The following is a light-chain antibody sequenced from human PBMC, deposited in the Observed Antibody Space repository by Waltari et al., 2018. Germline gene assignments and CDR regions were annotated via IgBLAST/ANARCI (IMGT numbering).Light chain of an antibody. CDR3: ATWDDRMNGHWV. CDR1: SSNIGDNV. CDR2: RND. J-gene: IGLJ3*02. Sequence: QSVLTQSPSASGTPGQRVTISCSGSSSNIGDNVVNWYQQLPGKAPKLLIYRNDPRPAGVPDRFSASKSGTSASLAISGLQSEDEADYYCATWDDRMNGHWVFGGGTKVTVL. V-gene: IGLV1-44*01.